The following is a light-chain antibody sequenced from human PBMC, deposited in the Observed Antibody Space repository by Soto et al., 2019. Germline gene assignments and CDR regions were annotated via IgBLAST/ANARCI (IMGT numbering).Light chain of an antibody. V-gene: IGKV1-6*01. Sequence: AIQMTQSPSSLSASVGYRVTITFRASRDIGNDLGWYQQKPGKAPKHLIFAASNLQSGVPSRFSGGGSGTVFTLTISSLQADDFATYYFLQHFNFSWTFGQGTKVE. CDR3: LQHFNFSWT. CDR1: RDIGND. J-gene: IGKJ1*01. CDR2: AAS.